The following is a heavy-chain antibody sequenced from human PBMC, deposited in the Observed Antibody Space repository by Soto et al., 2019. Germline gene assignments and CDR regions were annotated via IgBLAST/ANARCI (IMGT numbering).Heavy chain of an antibody. J-gene: IGHJ4*02. CDR1: GYTFTGYY. D-gene: IGHD5-12*01. V-gene: IGHV1-69*01. CDR2: IIPIFGTA. CDR3: ARGRYSGYDIFNFDY. Sequence: QVQLVQSGAEVKKPGASVKVSCKASGYTFTGYYMHWVRQAPGQGLEWMGWIIPIFGTANYAQKFQGRVTITADESTSTAYMELSSLRSEDTAVYYCARGRYSGYDIFNFDYWGQGTLVTVSS.